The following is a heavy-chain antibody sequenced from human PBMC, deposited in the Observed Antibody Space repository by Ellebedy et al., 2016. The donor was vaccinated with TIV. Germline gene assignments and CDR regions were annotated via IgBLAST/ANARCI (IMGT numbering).Heavy chain of an antibody. Sequence: SETLSLTCTVSGDSISRSSYYWGWIRQPPGKGLEWIGSIYYTGSTDYNSSLKSRVAISADTSKNQFSLKLSSVTAADTAVYYCAREMGYDTLTGNYGMDVWGQGTTVTVSS. D-gene: IGHD3-9*01. V-gene: IGHV4-39*07. CDR3: AREMGYDTLTGNYGMDV. CDR1: GDSISRSSYY. J-gene: IGHJ6*02. CDR2: IYYTGST.